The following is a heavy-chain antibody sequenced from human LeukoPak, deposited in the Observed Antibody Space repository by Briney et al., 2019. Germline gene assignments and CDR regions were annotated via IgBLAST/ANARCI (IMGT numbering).Heavy chain of an antibody. J-gene: IGHJ4*02. V-gene: IGHV4-34*01. CDR2: INHSGST. CDR1: GGSFSGYY. CDR3: ARSGAGVAAAGTFLDY. D-gene: IGHD6-13*01. Sequence: SETLSLTCAVYGGSFSGYYWSWIRQPPGKGLEWIGEINHSGSTNYNPSLKSRVTISVDTSKNQFSLKLSSVTGADTAVYYCARSGAGVAAAGTFLDYWGQGTLVTVSS.